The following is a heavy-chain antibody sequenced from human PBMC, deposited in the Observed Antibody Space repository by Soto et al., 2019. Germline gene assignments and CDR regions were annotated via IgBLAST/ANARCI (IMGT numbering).Heavy chain of an antibody. CDR3: ARSPYSLEGDGQHYYYGMDL. CDR1: GFTFSGFY. V-gene: IGHV1-2*02. Sequence: QVQLVQSGAAVKRPGASVKVSCEPSGFTFSGFYLHWVRQAPGQGLEWMGWIKPKTDDTGYAQKFQGRVTLTWDTSSSAGYMDVSRMRTDEPAVYYCARSPYSLEGDGQHYYYGMDLWGLGTTVTVSS. D-gene: IGHD2-15*01. CDR2: IKPKTDDT. J-gene: IGHJ6*02.